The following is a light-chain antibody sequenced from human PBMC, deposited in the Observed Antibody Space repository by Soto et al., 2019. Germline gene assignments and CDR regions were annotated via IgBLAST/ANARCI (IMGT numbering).Light chain of an antibody. Sequence: DLQMTQSPSSLSASVGDRVTITCRASQGISSYLNWYQQKPGKAPKLLIYAASSLQSGVPSRFSGRGSGTDFTLTISSLQPEDFATYYCQQSYSTPRTFGQGTKLEI. CDR3: QQSYSTPRT. V-gene: IGKV1-39*01. CDR1: QGISSY. J-gene: IGKJ2*01. CDR2: AAS.